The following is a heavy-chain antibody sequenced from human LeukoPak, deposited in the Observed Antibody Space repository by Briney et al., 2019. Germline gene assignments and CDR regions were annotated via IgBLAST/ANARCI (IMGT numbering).Heavy chain of an antibody. D-gene: IGHD1-26*01. CDR3: ARNLNSGSYFGY. Sequence: SVKVSCKASGYTFTSYGISWVRQAPGQGLEWMGRIIPILGIANYAQKFQGRVTITADKSTSTAYMELSSLRSEDTAVYYCARNLNSGSYFGYWGQGTLVTVSS. V-gene: IGHV1-69*04. J-gene: IGHJ4*02. CDR2: IIPILGIA. CDR1: GYTFTSYG.